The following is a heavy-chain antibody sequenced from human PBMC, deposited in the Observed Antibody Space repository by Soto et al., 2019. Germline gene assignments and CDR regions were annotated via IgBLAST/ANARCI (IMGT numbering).Heavy chain of an antibody. J-gene: IGHJ5*02. CDR2: LIPIFGTA. V-gene: IGHV1-69*06. Sequence: QVQLVQSGAEVKKPGSSVKVSCKASGGTFSSYAISWVRQAPGQGLEWMGGLIPIFGTANYAQKFQGRVTITADKSTSTAYMELSSLRSEDTAVYYCARDPSPDCTNGVCYRGWFAPWGQGTLVTVSS. CDR3: ARDPSPDCTNGVCYRGWFAP. D-gene: IGHD2-8*01. CDR1: GGTFSSYA.